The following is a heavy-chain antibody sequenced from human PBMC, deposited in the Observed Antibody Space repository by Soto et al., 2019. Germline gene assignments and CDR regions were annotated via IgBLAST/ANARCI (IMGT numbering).Heavy chain of an antibody. D-gene: IGHD3-22*01. V-gene: IGHV4-30-4*01. CDR1: GGSISSGDYY. J-gene: IGHJ4*02. CDR2: IYYSGST. CDR3: VRGSYYYDSRGYYHY. Sequence: SETLSLTCTVSGGSISSGDYYWSWIRQPPGKGLEWIGYIYYSGSTYYNPSLKSRVTISVDTSKNQFSLKLSSVTAADTAVYYCVRGSYYYDSRGYYHYWGQGTLVTVSS.